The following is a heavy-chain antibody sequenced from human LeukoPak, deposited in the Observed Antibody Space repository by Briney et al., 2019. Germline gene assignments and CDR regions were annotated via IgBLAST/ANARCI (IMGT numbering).Heavy chain of an antibody. CDR3: ASESPSDYRGSSGYTVYY. D-gene: IGHD3-22*01. CDR2: MTSRYYI. V-gene: IGHV3-21*04. J-gene: IGHJ4*02. Sequence: PGGSLRLSCAASGFTFSHYTMNWVRQAPGKGLEWVSGMTSRYYIWYVDSLKGRFTISRDNAKNSLYLQMNILTAEDTAVYYCASESPSDYRGSSGYTVYYWGQGTLVTVSS. CDR1: GFTFSHYT.